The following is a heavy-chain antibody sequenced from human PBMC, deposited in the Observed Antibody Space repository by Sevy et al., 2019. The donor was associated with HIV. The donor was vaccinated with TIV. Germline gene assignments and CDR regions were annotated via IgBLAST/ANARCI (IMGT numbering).Heavy chain of an antibody. CDR2: IRYDGSNK. D-gene: IGHD6-19*01. V-gene: IGHV3-30*02. J-gene: IGHJ4*02. Sequence: GGSLRLSCAASGFTFSSYGMHWVRQAPGKGLEWVAFIRYDGSNKYYADSVKGRFTISRDNSKNTLYLQMNSLRAEETALYYCTPEQIAVAGTDYFDYWGQGTLVTVSS. CDR1: GFTFSSYG. CDR3: TPEQIAVAGTDYFDY.